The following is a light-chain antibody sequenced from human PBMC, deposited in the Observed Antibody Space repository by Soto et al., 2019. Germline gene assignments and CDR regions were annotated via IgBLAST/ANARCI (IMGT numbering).Light chain of an antibody. J-gene: IGKJ2*01. V-gene: IGKV1-5*03. CDR3: KQYNRYSEYT. Sequence: DIQMTQSPSTLFASVGNRLTITCGASQGLSSWLSWYQQKPGKAPTLLIYKASSLESGVPSGFNRSLSGRQFTVAIRILQHDDFESCDGKQYNRYSEYTFDQETKLEIK. CDR1: QGLSSW. CDR2: KAS.